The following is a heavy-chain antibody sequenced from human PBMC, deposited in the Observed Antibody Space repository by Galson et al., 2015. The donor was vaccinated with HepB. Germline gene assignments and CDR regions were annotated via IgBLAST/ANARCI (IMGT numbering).Heavy chain of an antibody. Sequence: SLRLSCAASGFTFSNYAMGWVRQAPGKGLEWVSTISGSGGSTYYADSVKGRFATSRDNSKNTLYLQMNSLRAEDTAVYYCARFPTGSDAFDIWGQGTMVTVSS. V-gene: IGHV3-23*01. J-gene: IGHJ3*02. CDR1: GFTFSNYA. CDR3: ARFPTGSDAFDI. CDR2: ISGSGGST. D-gene: IGHD1-1*01.